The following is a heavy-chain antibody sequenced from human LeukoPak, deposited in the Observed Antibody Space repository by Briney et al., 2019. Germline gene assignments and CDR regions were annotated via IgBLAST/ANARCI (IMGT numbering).Heavy chain of an antibody. CDR3: TSGYCSSTSCSGTDY. CDR1: GFTFSGSA. J-gene: IGHJ4*02. V-gene: IGHV3-73*01. D-gene: IGHD2-2*03. CDR2: IRSKANSYAT. Sequence: GGSLRLSCAASGFTFSGSAMHWVRQAAGKGLEWVGLIRSKANSYATAYAASVKGRFTISRDDSKNTAYLQMNSLKTEDTAVYYCTSGYCSSTSCSGTDYWGQGTLVTVSS.